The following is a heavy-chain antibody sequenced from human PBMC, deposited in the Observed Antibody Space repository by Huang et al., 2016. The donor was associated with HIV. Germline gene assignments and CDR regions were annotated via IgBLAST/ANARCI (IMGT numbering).Heavy chain of an antibody. D-gene: IGHD3-22*01. J-gene: IGHJ3*02. Sequence: LQLQGSGPGLVKPSETLSLTCTVSGGSITSSSYYWGWIRQPPGKGLEWVGSIYYVGITDYHPSLKSRVTVSVDSSKNQFSLKLSSVTAADTAVYYCARHFSYYDSSGYTPWDAFDIWGQGTMVTVSS. V-gene: IGHV4-39*01. CDR1: GGSITSSSYY. CDR2: IYYVGIT. CDR3: ARHFSYYDSSGYTPWDAFDI.